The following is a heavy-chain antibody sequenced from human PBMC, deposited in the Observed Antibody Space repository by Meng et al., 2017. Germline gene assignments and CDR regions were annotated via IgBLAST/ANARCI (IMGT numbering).Heavy chain of an antibody. Sequence: QAPVQESGPGQVMPSETLALTCTVSGGSVSSGSYYWSWIRQPPGKGLEWIGLIHYSGSRNYNPSLKSRVTMSVDTSKNQVSLRLTSVTAADTAVYYCARFYGSGTFEVHDYWGQGTLVTVSS. J-gene: IGHJ4*02. CDR3: ARFYGSGTFEVHDY. CDR2: IHYSGSR. D-gene: IGHD3-10*01. V-gene: IGHV4-61*01. CDR1: GGSVSSGSYY.